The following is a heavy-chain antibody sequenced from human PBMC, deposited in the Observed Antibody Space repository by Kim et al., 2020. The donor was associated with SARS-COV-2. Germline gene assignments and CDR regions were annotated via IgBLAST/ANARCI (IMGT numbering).Heavy chain of an antibody. CDR2: ISSSGTFL. D-gene: IGHD2-2*01. CDR3: VTGSGYCSGSSCYHLAY. Sequence: GALRLSCSTSGFSFNKNTMNWVRQAPGKGLEWVSSISSSGTFLYYADSVKGRFTISRDNARNSLYLQMNSLRAEDTAVYYCVTGSGYCSGSSCYHLAYWGQGTLVTVSS. CDR1: GFSFNKNT. V-gene: IGHV3-21*01. J-gene: IGHJ4*02.